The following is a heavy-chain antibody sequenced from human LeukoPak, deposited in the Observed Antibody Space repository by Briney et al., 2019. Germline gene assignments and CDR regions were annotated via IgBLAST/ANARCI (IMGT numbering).Heavy chain of an antibody. CDR3: ATSARGYYDSSGYPDYFDY. D-gene: IGHD3-22*01. Sequence: GGSLRLSCVASGFTFSSYAMSWVRQAPGKGLEWVSAISGSGGSTYYADSVKGRFTISRDNSKNTLYLQMNSLRAEDTAVYYCATSARGYYDSSGYPDYFDYWGQGTLVTVSS. CDR1: GFTFSSYA. CDR2: ISGSGGST. J-gene: IGHJ4*02. V-gene: IGHV3-23*01.